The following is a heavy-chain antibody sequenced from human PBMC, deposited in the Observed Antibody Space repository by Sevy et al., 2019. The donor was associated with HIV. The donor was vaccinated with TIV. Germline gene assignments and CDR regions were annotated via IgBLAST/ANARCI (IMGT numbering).Heavy chain of an antibody. CDR2: ISGSGGST. Sequence: GGSLRLSCAASGFTFSSYAMSWVRQAPGKGLEWVSAISGSGGSTYYADSVKGRFTISRDNSKNTLYLQMNSLRVEDTAVYYCAKDEFGVVSYFDYWGQGTLVTVSS. CDR1: GFTFSSYA. V-gene: IGHV3-23*01. J-gene: IGHJ4*02. CDR3: AKDEFGVVSYFDY. D-gene: IGHD3-3*01.